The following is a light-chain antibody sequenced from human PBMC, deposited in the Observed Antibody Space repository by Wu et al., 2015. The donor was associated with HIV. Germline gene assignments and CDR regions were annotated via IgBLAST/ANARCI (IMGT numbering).Light chain of an antibody. V-gene: IGKV1-5*03. J-gene: IGKJ1*01. CDR1: QSISNW. Sequence: DIQMTQSPSTLSASVGDRVTITCRASQSISNWLAWYQQKPGKVPKLLIYRASSLEGGVPSRFSGSGSGTEFTLTISSLQPDDFATYYCQKYDTAPWTFGQGTKVEMK. CDR2: RAS. CDR3: QKYDTAPWT.